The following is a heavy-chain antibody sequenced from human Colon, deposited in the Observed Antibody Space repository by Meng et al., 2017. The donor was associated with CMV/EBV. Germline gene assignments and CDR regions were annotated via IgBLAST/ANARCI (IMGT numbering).Heavy chain of an antibody. D-gene: IGHD2-21*01. Sequence: GSLRLSCTVSGGSISGSTYYWGWIRQPPGEGLEWIGSIYYSGSTYHNPSLKSRVIISVETSKNQFSLKLSSVTAADTAVYYCARELAYCGANCYRGWFDPWGQGTLVTVSS. J-gene: IGHJ5*02. CDR1: GGSISGSTYY. CDR3: ARELAYCGANCYRGWFDP. V-gene: IGHV4-39*02. CDR2: IYYSGST.